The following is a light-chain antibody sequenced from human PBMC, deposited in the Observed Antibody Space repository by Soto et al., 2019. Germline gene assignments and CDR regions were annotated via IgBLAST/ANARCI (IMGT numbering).Light chain of an antibody. CDR2: GAS. CDR3: QQYNNWRQT. V-gene: IGKV3-15*01. CDR1: QSLRTN. Sequence: EMFLTQSPGSLSLSLWEIPTLSWRASQSLRTNSLAWYQQKPGQAPRLLLYGASARATGVPARFSGSGSGTQFTLTISSLQSEDFAVYYCQQYNNWRQTFGQGTKVDIK. J-gene: IGKJ1*01.